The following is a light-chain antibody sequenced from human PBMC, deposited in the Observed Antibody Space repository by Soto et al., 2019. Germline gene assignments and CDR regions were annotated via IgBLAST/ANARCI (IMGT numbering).Light chain of an antibody. Sequence: DIQMTQSPSTLSASVGDRVTITCRASQSISSYLAWYQQKPGKAPKLLIYKASSLESGVPSRFSGSGSGTEFTLTISSLQPDDFATYYCQQYISYLYTFGQGTMLEMK. CDR2: KAS. CDR3: QQYISYLYT. CDR1: QSISSY. V-gene: IGKV1-5*03. J-gene: IGKJ2*01.